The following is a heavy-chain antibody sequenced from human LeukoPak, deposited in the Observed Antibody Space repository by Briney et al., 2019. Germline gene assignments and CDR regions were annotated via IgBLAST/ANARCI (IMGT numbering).Heavy chain of an antibody. D-gene: IGHD2-8*01. Sequence: PGGSLRLSCAASGFTFSSYAMSWVRQAPGKGLEWVSAISGSGGSTYYADSVKGRFTISRDNSKNTLYLQMNSLRAEDTAVYYCAKDRIVLMVYAIALDYGGQGTLVTVSS. J-gene: IGHJ4*02. CDR1: GFTFSSYA. CDR3: AKDRIVLMVYAIALDY. V-gene: IGHV3-23*01. CDR2: ISGSGGST.